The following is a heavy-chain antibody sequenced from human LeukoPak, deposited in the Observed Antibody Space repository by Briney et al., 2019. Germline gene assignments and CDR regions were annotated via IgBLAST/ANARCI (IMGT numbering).Heavy chain of an antibody. CDR2: IYYSGST. CDR1: GGSISSYY. CDR3: ARDKQWRGGYFDY. J-gene: IGHJ4*02. V-gene: IGHV4-59*01. Sequence: PSETLSLTCTVSGGSISSYYWSWIRQPPGKGLEWIGYIYYSGSTNYNPSLKSRVTILVDTSKNQFSLKLSSVADAATAVYYCARDKQWRGGYFDYWGQGTLVTVSS. D-gene: IGHD6-19*01.